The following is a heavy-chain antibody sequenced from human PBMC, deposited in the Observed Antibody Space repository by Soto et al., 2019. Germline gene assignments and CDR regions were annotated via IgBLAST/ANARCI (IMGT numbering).Heavy chain of an antibody. CDR1: GHTLTEFS. V-gene: IGHV1-24*01. CDR2: FDPEGGEA. Sequence: GASVKVSCKISGHTLTEFSIHWVRQAPGKGREWMGGFDPEGGEAIYAQKWHGRVTVTEDTVTDTAYMELSSLRSEDTAVYYCAREPFIAARPSDYYGMDVWGQGTTVTVSS. CDR3: AREPFIAARPSDYYGMDV. D-gene: IGHD6-6*01. J-gene: IGHJ6*02.